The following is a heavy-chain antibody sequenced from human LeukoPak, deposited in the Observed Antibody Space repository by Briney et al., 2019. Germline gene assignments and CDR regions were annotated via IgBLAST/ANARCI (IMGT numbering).Heavy chain of an antibody. V-gene: IGHV3-33*06. CDR3: AKDLMVYAIGGSFDY. CDR2: IWYDGSNK. CDR1: GFTFSSYG. Sequence: GGSLRLSCAASGFTFSSYGMHWVRQAPSKGLEGVAVIWYDGSNKYYADSAKGRFTISRDNSKNTLYLQMNSLRAEDTAVYYCAKDLMVYAIGGSFDYWGQGTLVTVSS. D-gene: IGHD2-8*01. J-gene: IGHJ4*02.